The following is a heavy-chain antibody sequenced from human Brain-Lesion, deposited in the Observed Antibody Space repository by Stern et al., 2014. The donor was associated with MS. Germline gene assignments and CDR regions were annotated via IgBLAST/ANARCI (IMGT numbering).Heavy chain of an antibody. D-gene: IGHD2-15*01. Sequence: EVQLVESGGKLIQPGESLRISCAASGFSVSNNDMTWVRQAPGKGLEWVGLIYSGGRTYYADSVKGRFTISRDNSQNTLYLQMNNLRAEDTAVYYCARDRTCTGGSCYGPWGPGTLVTVSS. CDR3: ARDRTCTGGSCYGP. CDR1: GFSVSNND. J-gene: IGHJ5*02. V-gene: IGHV3-53*01. CDR2: IYSGGRT.